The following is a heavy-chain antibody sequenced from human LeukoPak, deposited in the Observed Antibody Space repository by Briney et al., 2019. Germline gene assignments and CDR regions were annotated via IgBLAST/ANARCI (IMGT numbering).Heavy chain of an antibody. J-gene: IGHJ3*02. CDR3: ARAGFAASKAFDI. D-gene: IGHD6-13*01. V-gene: IGHV3-21*01. CDR2: ISSSSSYI. Sequence: PGGSLRLSCAASGFTFSSYSMNWVRQAPGKGLEWVSSISSSSSYIYYADSVKGRFTISRDNAKNSLYLQMNSLRAEDTAVYYCARAGFAASKAFDIWGQGTMVTVSS. CDR1: GFTFSSYS.